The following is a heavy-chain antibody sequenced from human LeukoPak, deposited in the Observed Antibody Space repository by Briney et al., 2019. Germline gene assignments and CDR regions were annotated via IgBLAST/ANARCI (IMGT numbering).Heavy chain of an antibody. V-gene: IGHV4-39*01. J-gene: IGHJ6*01. D-gene: IGHD6-19*01. CDR2: PYHTGSN. Sequence: SETLSLTCTVSGGSVASTGWYWGWIRQPPGKGLEWRGSPYHTGSNYSPPPLKSRLTISVDTYKHQLALTLSSVPAADTAVYYCGRHVSNGWDYHHGLDLWGQGTTVTVSS. CDR1: GGSVASTGWY. CDR3: GRHVSNGWDYHHGLDL.